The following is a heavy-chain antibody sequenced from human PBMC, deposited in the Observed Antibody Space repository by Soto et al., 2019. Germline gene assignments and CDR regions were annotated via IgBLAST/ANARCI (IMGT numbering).Heavy chain of an antibody. CDR2: INPNSGGT. D-gene: IGHD1-26*01. V-gene: IGHV1-2*04. Sequence: QVQLVQSGAEVKKPGASVKVSCKASGYTFTGYYMHWVRQAPGQGLEWMGWINPNSGGTNYAQKFQGWVTMTRDTSISTAYMELSRLRSDDTAVYYCVRAGSGSYYGYYFDYWGQGTLVTVSS. J-gene: IGHJ4*02. CDR3: VRAGSGSYYGYYFDY. CDR1: GYTFTGYY.